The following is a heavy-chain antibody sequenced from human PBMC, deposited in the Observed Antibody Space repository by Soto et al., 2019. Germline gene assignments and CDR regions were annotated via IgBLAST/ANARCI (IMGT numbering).Heavy chain of an antibody. J-gene: IGHJ4*02. D-gene: IGHD6-13*01. CDR2: IYYSGST. Sequence: SETLSLTCTVSGGSISSGGYYWSWIRQHPGRGLEWIGYIYYSGSTYYNPSLKSRVTISVDTSKNQFSLNLSSVTAADTAVYYCARDNYSSSWYIGFDCWGQGTLVTVSS. CDR3: ARDNYSSSWYIGFDC. CDR1: GGSISSGGYY. V-gene: IGHV4-31*03.